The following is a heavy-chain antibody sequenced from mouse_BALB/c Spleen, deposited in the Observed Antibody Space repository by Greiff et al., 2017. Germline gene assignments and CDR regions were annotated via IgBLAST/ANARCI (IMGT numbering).Heavy chain of an antibody. D-gene: IGHD1-1*01. CDR1: GFSLTSYG. Sequence: VQLKESGPGLVAPSQSLSITCTVSGFSLTSYGVHWVRQPPGKGLEWLGVIWAGGSTNYNSALMSRLSISKDNSKSQVFLKMNSLQTDDTAMYYCARGYYGSSAAMDYWGQGTSVTVSS. CDR2: IWAGGST. J-gene: IGHJ4*01. V-gene: IGHV2-9*02. CDR3: ARGYYGSSAAMDY.